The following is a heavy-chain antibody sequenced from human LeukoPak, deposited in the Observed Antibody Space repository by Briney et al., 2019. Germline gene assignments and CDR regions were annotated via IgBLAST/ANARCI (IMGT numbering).Heavy chain of an antibody. CDR2: IYYSGGT. V-gene: IGHV4-59*11. Sequence: SETLSLTCTVSGGSISNHYWSWIRQPPGKGLEWIGYIYYSGGTNYNPSLKSRVTISVDTSKNQFSLKLSSVTAADTAVYYCARRGGDSYGYWFDPWGQGTLVTVSS. CDR1: GGSISNHY. CDR3: ARRGGDSYGYWFDP. D-gene: IGHD5-18*01. J-gene: IGHJ5*02.